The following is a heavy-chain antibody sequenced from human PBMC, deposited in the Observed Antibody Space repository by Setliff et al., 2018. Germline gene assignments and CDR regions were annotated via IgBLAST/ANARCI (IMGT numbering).Heavy chain of an antibody. J-gene: IGHJ4*02. CDR2: ISTLGGAI. V-gene: IGHV3-48*03. CDR3: ARVRYSGFDY. CDR1: GFSFSGHE. Sequence: GGSLRLSCAASGFSFSGHEMNWVRQAPGKGLEWISSISTLGGAIYYADSVKGRFTISRDNAKNSLYLQMNNLRAEATAVYYCARVRYSGFDYWGQGTLVTVSS. D-gene: IGHD5-12*01.